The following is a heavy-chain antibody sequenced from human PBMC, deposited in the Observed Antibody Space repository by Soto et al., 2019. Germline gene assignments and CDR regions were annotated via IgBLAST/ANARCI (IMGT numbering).Heavy chain of an antibody. J-gene: IGHJ6*02. D-gene: IGHD2-8*01. CDR3: ARDGRVYAKHYYYYGMDV. CDR2: ISSSSSYI. V-gene: IGHV3-21*01. Sequence: EVQLVESGGGLVKPGGSLRLSCAASGFTFSSYSMNWVRQAPGKGLEWVSSISSSSSYIYYADSVKGRFTISRDNAKNSLYLQMNSLRAEDTAVYYCARDGRVYAKHYYYYGMDVWGQGTTVTVSS. CDR1: GFTFSSYS.